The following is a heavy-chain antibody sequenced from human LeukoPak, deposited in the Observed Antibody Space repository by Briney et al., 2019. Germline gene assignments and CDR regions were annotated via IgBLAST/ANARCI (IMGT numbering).Heavy chain of an antibody. V-gene: IGHV3-11*06. CDR1: GFTFSDYY. Sequence: GGSLRLSCAASGFTFSDYYMSWIRQAPGKGLEWVSYISSSGSHTNYADSVKGRFTTSRDNAKNSLYLQMNSLRAEDTAVYYCARVGSIAAAGTPDYWGQGTLVTVSS. CDR3: ARVGSIAAAGTPDY. J-gene: IGHJ4*02. CDR2: ISSSGSHT. D-gene: IGHD6-13*01.